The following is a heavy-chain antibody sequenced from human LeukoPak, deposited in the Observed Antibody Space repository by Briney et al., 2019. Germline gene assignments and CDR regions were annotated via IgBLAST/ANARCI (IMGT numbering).Heavy chain of an antibody. CDR2: IRYDGSNK. D-gene: IGHD4-17*01. V-gene: IGHV3-30*02. CDR1: GFTFSSYG. J-gene: IGHJ4*02. Sequence: GGSLRLSCAASGFTFSSYGMPWVRQAPGKGLEWVAFIRYDGSNKYYADSVKGRFTISRDNSKNTLYLQMNSLRAEDTAVYYCAKDLYSTVTNPDYWGQGTLVTVSS. CDR3: AKDLYSTVTNPDY.